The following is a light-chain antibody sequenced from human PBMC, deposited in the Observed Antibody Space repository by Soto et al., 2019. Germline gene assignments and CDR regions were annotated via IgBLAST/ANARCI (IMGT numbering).Light chain of an antibody. V-gene: IGKV1-5*01. CDR1: QSISRW. CDR2: DAS. J-gene: IGKJ5*01. Sequence: IQMTQSPSTLSASVGDRVTITCRASQSISRWLAWYQQKPGKAPKALIYDASTLRSGVPSRFSGGGSGTEFTITISSLQPDDSATYYCQQYNNYSTFGQGTRLEIK. CDR3: QQYNNYST.